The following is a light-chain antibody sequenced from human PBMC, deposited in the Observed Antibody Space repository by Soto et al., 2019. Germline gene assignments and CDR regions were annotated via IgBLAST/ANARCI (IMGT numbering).Light chain of an antibody. CDR2: WAS. Sequence: IVMTQSPDSLAVSLGERATINCRSSQSVLYSSNNRNYLTWFQQKPGQPPKLLLYWASTRESGVPDRFSGSGSGTDFTLTISSLQAEDVAVYYCQQSYATPFTFGQGTKLELK. CDR3: QQSYATPFT. CDR1: QSVLYSSNNRNY. V-gene: IGKV4-1*01. J-gene: IGKJ2*01.